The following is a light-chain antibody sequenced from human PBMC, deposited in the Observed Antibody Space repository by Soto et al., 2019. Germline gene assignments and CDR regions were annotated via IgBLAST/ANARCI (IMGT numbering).Light chain of an antibody. CDR3: SSYTSGSTPSV. Sequence: QSVLTQPASVSGSPGQSIAISCTGTSNDVGGYNYVSWYQQHPVKAPQLIIYDVTNRPSGVSDRFSGSKSGNTASLTISGLQAEDEADYYCSSYTSGSTPSVLGTGTKVTVL. V-gene: IGLV2-14*01. CDR1: SNDVGGYNY. CDR2: DVT. J-gene: IGLJ1*01.